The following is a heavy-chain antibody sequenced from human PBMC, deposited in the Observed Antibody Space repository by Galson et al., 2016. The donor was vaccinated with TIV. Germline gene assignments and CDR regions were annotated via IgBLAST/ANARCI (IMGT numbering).Heavy chain of an antibody. CDR3: ARGGGYGDVYFDF. CDR2: ITGNSRYR. CDR1: GFTFEDYA. V-gene: IGHV3-9*01. Sequence: SLRLSCAAAGFTFEDYAVHWVRQAPGKGLEWVAGITGNSRYRGYGDSVKGRFAISRDNAKNSLYLQMDSLRTEDTAVYYCARGGGYGDVYFDFWGQGSLVTVSS. D-gene: IGHD4-17*01. J-gene: IGHJ4*02.